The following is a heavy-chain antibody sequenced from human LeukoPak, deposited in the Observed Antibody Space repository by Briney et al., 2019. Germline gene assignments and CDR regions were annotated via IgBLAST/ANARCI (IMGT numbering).Heavy chain of an antibody. J-gene: IGHJ4*02. CDR3: TTDYSYYGSGSYPSDY. CDR1: GFTFSNAW. CDR2: IKSKTDGGTT. D-gene: IGHD3-10*01. Sequence: GGSLRLSCAASGFTFSNAWMSWVRQAPGKGLEWVGRIKSKTDGGTTDYAAPVKGRFTISRDDSKNTLYLQMNSLKTEDTAVYCCTTDYSYYGSGSYPSDYWGQGTLVTVSS. V-gene: IGHV3-15*01.